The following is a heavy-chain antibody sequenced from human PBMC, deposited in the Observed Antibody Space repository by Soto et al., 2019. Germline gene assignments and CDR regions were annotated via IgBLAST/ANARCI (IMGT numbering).Heavy chain of an antibody. J-gene: IGHJ6*02. CDR2: ILYDGSNK. V-gene: IGHV3-30*18. CDR1: GFTFSNYG. CDR3: AKSRDAYNFYFYYGMDV. D-gene: IGHD2-2*01. Sequence: PGWSLRLSCASSGFTFSNYGMHWFRQSPGTGLKWVALILYDGSNKYYGDSVKGRFTISRDNSKNTLYLQVSSLRAEDTAVYYCAKSRDAYNFYFYYGMDVWGQGTTVTVSS.